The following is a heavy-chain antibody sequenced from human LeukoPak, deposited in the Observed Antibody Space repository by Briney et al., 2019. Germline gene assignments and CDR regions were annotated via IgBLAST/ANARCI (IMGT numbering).Heavy chain of an antibody. CDR3: AKGKDCSSTSCYRGYYYGMDV. V-gene: IGHV3-33*06. Sequence: GGSLRLSCAASGFTFSSYGMHWVRQAPGKGLEWVAVIWYDGSNKYYADSVKGRFTISRDNSKNTLYLQMNSLRAEDTAVYYCAKGKDCSSTSCYRGYYYGMDVWGQGTTVTVSS. CDR1: GFTFSSYG. CDR2: IWYDGSNK. D-gene: IGHD2-2*02. J-gene: IGHJ6*02.